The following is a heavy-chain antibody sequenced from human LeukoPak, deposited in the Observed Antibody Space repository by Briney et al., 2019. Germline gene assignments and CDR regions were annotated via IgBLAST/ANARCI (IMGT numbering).Heavy chain of an antibody. CDR2: INSDGSST. J-gene: IGHJ4*02. Sequence: PGGSLRLSCAASGFTFSSYWMHWVRQAPGKGLVWVSRINSDGSSTSYAGSVKGRFTISRDNAKNTLYLQMNSLRAEDTAVYYCARVGPYYYDSSGYYYVPTFFDYWGQGTLVTVSS. V-gene: IGHV3-74*01. CDR1: GFTFSSYW. CDR3: ARVGPYYYDSSGYYYVPTFFDY. D-gene: IGHD3-22*01.